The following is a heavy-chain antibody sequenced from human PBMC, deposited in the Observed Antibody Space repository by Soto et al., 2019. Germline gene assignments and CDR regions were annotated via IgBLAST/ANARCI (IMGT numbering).Heavy chain of an antibody. CDR3: ARQGFGQLHGLVDV. CDR2: IHHSGST. CDR1: GGSITSHY. Sequence: QVQLQESGPGLVKPSETLSLTCSVSGGSITSHYCSWFRQPPGKGLEWIGYIHHSGSTSYNPSLKSRVTMSVDTSKNQFSLKVSSVTAADTALYDCARQGFGQLHGLVDVWGPGTTVTVSS. V-gene: IGHV4-59*08. J-gene: IGHJ6*02. D-gene: IGHD3-10*01.